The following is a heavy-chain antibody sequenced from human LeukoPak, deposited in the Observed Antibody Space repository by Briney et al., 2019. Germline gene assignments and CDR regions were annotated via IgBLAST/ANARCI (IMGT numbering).Heavy chain of an antibody. CDR1: GYTFTGYY. CDR2: INPNSGGT. Sequence: ASVKVSCKASGYTFTGYYMHWVRQAPGQGLEWMGWINPNSGGTNYAQKFQGRATMTRDTSISTAYMELSRLRSDDTAVYYCARGSSVRGDCTNGVCYTNFDYWGQGTLVTVSS. D-gene: IGHD2-8*01. J-gene: IGHJ4*02. CDR3: ARGSSVRGDCTNGVCYTNFDY. V-gene: IGHV1-2*02.